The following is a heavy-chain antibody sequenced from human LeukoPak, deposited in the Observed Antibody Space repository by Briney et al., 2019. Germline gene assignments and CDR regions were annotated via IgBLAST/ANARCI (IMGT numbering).Heavy chain of an antibody. CDR2: ISSSSSYI. Sequence: GGSLRLSCAASGFTFSSYSMNWVRQAPGKGLEWVSSISSSSSYIYYADSVKGRFTISRDSAKNSLYLQMNSLRAEDTAVYYCARDLAAASFDYWGQGTLVTVSS. V-gene: IGHV3-21*01. CDR3: ARDLAAASFDY. J-gene: IGHJ4*02. CDR1: GFTFSSYS. D-gene: IGHD6-13*01.